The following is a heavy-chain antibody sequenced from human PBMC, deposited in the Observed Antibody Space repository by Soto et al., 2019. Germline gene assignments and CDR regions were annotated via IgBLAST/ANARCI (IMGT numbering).Heavy chain of an antibody. D-gene: IGHD3-22*01. CDR2: IYYSGST. Sequence: PSETLSLTCTVSGGSISSGGYYWSWIRQHPGKGLEWIGYIYYSGSTYYNPSLKSRVTISVDTSKNQFSLKLSSVTAADTAVYYCARERYYYDSSGYRYYFDYWGQGTLVTVSS. CDR3: ARERYYYDSSGYRYYFDY. CDR1: GGSISSGGYY. J-gene: IGHJ4*02. V-gene: IGHV4-31*03.